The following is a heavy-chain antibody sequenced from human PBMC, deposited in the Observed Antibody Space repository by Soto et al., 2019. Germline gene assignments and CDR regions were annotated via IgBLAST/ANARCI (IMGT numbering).Heavy chain of an antibody. CDR2: INHSGST. V-gene: IGHV4-34*01. CDR3: ARRVLRFPFRPWTPSFDY. Sequence: PSETLSLTCAVYGGSFSGYYWSWIRQPPGKGLEWIGEINHSGSTNYNPSLKSRVTISVDTSKNQFSLKLSSVTAADTAVYYCARRVLRFPFRPWTPSFDYWGQGTLVTVSS. J-gene: IGHJ4*02. D-gene: IGHD3-3*01. CDR1: GGSFSGYY.